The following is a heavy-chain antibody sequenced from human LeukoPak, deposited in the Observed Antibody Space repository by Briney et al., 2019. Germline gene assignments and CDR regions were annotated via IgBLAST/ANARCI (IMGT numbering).Heavy chain of an antibody. J-gene: IGHJ4*02. Sequence: ASVKVSCKASGYTVTGYYMNWVSRAPGQRLKGMGRISPKSGGTNYAQNLQRRVTMTTDAYITTAYLELSSLRSDDTAVHFCVRQLGHSIAARVFDYWGQGTLVTVSS. V-gene: IGHV1-2*02. D-gene: IGHD6-6*01. CDR3: VRQLGHSIAARVFDY. CDR1: GYTVTGYY. CDR2: ISPKSGGT.